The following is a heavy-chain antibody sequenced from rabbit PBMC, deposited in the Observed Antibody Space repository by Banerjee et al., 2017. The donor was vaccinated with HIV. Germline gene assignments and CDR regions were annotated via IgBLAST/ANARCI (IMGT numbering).Heavy chain of an antibody. D-gene: IGHD4-2*01. Sequence: QQQLVESGGGLVKPEGSLTLTCKASGFDLSRYYYMCWVRQAPGKGLELIACIYTSSGTTYYANWAKGRFTISKTSSTTVTLEMTSLTAADTATYFCARGLLITDLWGPGTLVTVS. CDR3: ARGLLITDL. CDR2: IYTSSGTT. CDR1: GFDLSRYYY. V-gene: IGHV1S45*01. J-gene: IGHJ4*01.